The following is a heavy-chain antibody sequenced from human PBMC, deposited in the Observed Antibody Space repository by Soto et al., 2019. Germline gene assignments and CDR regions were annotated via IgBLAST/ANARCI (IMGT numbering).Heavy chain of an antibody. CDR2: IIPIPGTA. CDR3: ARSQGSSTSLEIYYYYYYGMDV. D-gene: IGHD2-2*01. CDR1: GGTFGSYA. V-gene: IGHV1-69*01. J-gene: IGHJ6*02. Sequence: QVQLVQCGAEVKKPGSSVKVSCKASGGTFGSYAISWVRQAPGQGLEWMGGIIPIPGTANYAQKFQGRVTIAADESTCTAYMELSSLKSEDTAVYYCARSQGSSTSLEIYYYYYYGMDVWGQGTTVTVSS.